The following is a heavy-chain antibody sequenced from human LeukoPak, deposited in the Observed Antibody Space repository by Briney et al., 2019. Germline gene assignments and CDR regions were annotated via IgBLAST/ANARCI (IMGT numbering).Heavy chain of an antibody. J-gene: IGHJ4*02. CDR1: GFTFSNYE. CDR2: IDSDGSST. V-gene: IGHV3-74*01. CDR3: ATSAPHYSHFDY. D-gene: IGHD4-11*01. Sequence: GGSLRLSCAASGFTFSNYEMNWVRQAPGKGLVWVSRIDSDGSSTNYAHSVKGRFTISRDNAKNTLYLQMNNLRAEDTAVYYCATSAPHYSHFDYWGQGTLVTVSS.